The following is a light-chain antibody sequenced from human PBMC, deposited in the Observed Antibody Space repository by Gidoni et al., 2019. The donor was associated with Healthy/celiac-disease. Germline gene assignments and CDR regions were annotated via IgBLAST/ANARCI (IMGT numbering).Light chain of an antibody. V-gene: IGLV2-14*03. Sequence: QSALTQPASVSGSPGQSITISCTGTSSDVGGYNYVSWYQQHPGKAPKFMIYDVSKRPSGVSNRFSGSKYGNTASLTISGLQAEDEADYYCSSYTSSSTRVFGGGTKLTVL. J-gene: IGLJ2*01. CDR3: SSYTSSSTRV. CDR1: SSDVGGYNY. CDR2: DVS.